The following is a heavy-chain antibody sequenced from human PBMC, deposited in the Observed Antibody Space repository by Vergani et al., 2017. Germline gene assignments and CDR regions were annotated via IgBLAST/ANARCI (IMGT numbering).Heavy chain of an antibody. V-gene: IGHV4-34*01. Sequence: QVQLQQWGAGLLKPSETLSLTCAVYGGSFSGYYWSWIRQPPGKGLEWIGEINHSGSTNYNPSLKSRVTISVDTSKNQFSLKLSSVTAADTAVYYCARVPRWLQLRYFDYWGQGTLVIVSS. CDR1: GGSFSGYY. CDR3: ARVPRWLQLRYFDY. D-gene: IGHD5-24*01. J-gene: IGHJ4*02. CDR2: INHSGST.